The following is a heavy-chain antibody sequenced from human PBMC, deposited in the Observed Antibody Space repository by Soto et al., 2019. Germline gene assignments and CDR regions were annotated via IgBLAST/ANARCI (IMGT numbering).Heavy chain of an antibody. CDR3: ARLPDVMVREFYFDS. V-gene: IGHV4-39*01. D-gene: IGHD3-10*01. CDR2: VHYTGQT. Sequence: PSETLSLTCSVSGVSIGSTNHCWGWIRKPPGKGFEWIGIVHYTGQTYYNPSLKSRVTVSVDTSQNQFSLRLTSVTAADTSVYYCARLPDVMVREFYFDSWGQGTLVTVSS. CDR1: GVSIGSTNHC. J-gene: IGHJ4*02.